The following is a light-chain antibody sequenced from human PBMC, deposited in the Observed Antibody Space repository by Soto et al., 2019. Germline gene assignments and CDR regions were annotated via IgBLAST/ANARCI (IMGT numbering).Light chain of an antibody. CDR3: QQANTFPIT. CDR1: QGISTW. Sequence: PSSLSASIRDRGTLTLRGSQGISTWLAWYQQKPGKAPNLLIYGASRLQSGVPSRFSGSGSGTDFTLTISSLQPEDFATYYCQQANTFPITFGQGTRLEIK. J-gene: IGKJ5*01. V-gene: IGKV1-12*01. CDR2: GAS.